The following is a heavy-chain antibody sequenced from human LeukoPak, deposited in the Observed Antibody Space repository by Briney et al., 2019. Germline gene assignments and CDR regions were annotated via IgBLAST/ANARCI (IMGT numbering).Heavy chain of an antibody. J-gene: IGHJ4*02. CDR3: TTDLGTYYHGSQRLIPIDY. CDR1: GFTFTNAW. Sequence: GGSLRLSCVDSGFTFTNAWMSWVRQAPGKGLEWIGRIKSKTDGETTNYAEPVRGRFTISRDDSKSAVYLQMNSLKIEDTVVYYCTTDLGTYYHGSQRLIPIDYWGQGTLVTVSS. V-gene: IGHV3-15*01. D-gene: IGHD3-10*01. CDR2: IKSKTDGETT.